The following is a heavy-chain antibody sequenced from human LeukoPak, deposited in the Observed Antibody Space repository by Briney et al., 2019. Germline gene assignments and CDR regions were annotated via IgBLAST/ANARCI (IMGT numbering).Heavy chain of an antibody. CDR1: GYTFSNYW. CDR2: INNDGNIM. J-gene: IGHJ4*02. Sequence: SGGSLRLSCAASGYTFSNYWMYWVRQAPGKGLVWVSRINNDGNIMAYAYSVKGRFTISRDNAKNTLYLQMNSLRAEDTAVYACASDLDPSPFDYWGQGTLVTVSS. CDR3: ASDLDPSPFDY. V-gene: IGHV3-74*01.